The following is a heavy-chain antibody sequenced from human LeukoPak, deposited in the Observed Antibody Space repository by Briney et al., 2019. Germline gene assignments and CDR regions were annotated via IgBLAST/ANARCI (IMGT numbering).Heavy chain of an antibody. Sequence: MSGGSLRLSCAASGFTFSSYSINWVRQAPGKGREWVSSISSSSNYIYYADSVKGPFTISRDNAKKSLDLQMNSLRAEDTAVYYGARDYVDTAMVPTFDYWGQGTLVTVSS. V-gene: IGHV3-21*01. CDR3: ARDYVDTAMVPTFDY. J-gene: IGHJ4*02. CDR1: GFTFSSYS. D-gene: IGHD5-18*01. CDR2: ISSSSNYI.